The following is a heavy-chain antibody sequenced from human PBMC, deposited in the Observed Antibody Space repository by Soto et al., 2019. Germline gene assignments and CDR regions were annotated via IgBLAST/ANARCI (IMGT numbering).Heavy chain of an antibody. J-gene: IGHJ6*02. D-gene: IGHD5-12*01. CDR1: GGTFSSYA. Sequence: SVKVSCKASGGTFSSYAISWVRQAPGQGLEWMGGIIPIFGTANYAQKFQGRVTITADESTSTAYMELSSLRSEDTAVYYCARDPGYSGYDAPSPNYYYYGMDVWGQGTTVTVSS. CDR2: IIPIFGTA. CDR3: ARDPGYSGYDAPSPNYYYYGMDV. V-gene: IGHV1-69*13.